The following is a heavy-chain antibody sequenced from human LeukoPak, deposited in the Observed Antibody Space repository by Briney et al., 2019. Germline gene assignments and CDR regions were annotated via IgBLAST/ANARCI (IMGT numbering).Heavy chain of an antibody. D-gene: IGHD6-19*01. Sequence: SGPTLVNPTQTVTLTCTFSGFSLSTSGMRVSWIRQPPGKALEWLARIDWDDDKFYSTSLKTRLTISKDTSKNQVVLTMTNMDPVDTATYYCARDIAVAGWLGWFDPWGQGTLVPVSS. CDR1: GFSLSTSGMR. CDR2: IDWDDDK. V-gene: IGHV2-70*04. CDR3: ARDIAVAGWLGWFDP. J-gene: IGHJ5*02.